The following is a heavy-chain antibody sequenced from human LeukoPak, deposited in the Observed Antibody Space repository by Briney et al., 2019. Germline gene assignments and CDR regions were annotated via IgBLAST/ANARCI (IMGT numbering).Heavy chain of an antibody. D-gene: IGHD3-9*01. CDR3: VIVRGYFDSSGTDY. CDR2: ITSTGGNT. CDR1: GFTFSSYT. Sequence: GGSLRLSCSASGFTFSSYTVHWVRQAPGKGLEFVSAITSTGGNTYYADSVTGRFTLSRDNSKNTLYLQMSSLRAEDTAVYYCVIVRGYFDSSGTDYWGQGTLVTVSS. J-gene: IGHJ4*02. V-gene: IGHV3-64D*06.